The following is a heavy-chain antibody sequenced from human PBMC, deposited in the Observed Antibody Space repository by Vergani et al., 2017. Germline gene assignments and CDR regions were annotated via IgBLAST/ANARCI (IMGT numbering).Heavy chain of an antibody. J-gene: IGHJ4*02. D-gene: IGHD6-13*01. CDR2: ISWNSGRI. V-gene: IGHV3-9*01. Sequence: EVQLLESGGDLVQPGRSLRLSCAASGFSFDDYDMHWVRQAPGKGLEWVSGISWNSGRIVYADSVKGRFTISRDNAKNSLYLQMNSPRAEDTALYYCARSSSWYIYFDYWGQGTLVTVSS. CDR1: GFSFDDYD. CDR3: ARSSSWYIYFDY.